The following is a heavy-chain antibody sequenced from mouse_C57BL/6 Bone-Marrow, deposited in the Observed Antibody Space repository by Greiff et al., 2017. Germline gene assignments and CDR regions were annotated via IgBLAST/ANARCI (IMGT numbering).Heavy chain of an antibody. CDR1: GYTFTSYG. CDR2: IYPRSGNT. Sequence: QVQLQQSGAELARPGASVKLSCKASGYTFTSYGISWVKQRTGQGLEWIGEIYPRSGNTYYNEKFKGKATLTADKSSSTAYMELRSLTSEDSAVYFWARGQLRLLWFAYWGQGTLVTVSA. D-gene: IGHD3-2*02. CDR3: ARGQLRLLWFAY. V-gene: IGHV1-81*01. J-gene: IGHJ3*01.